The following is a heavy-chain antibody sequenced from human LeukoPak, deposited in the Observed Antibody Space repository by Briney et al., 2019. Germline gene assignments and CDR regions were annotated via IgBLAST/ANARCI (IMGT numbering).Heavy chain of an antibody. V-gene: IGHV1-8*01. CDR3: ARGRRDGYNLPY. Sequence: ASVKVSCKASGYTFTSYDINWVRQATGQGLEWMGWMNPNSGNTGYAQKFQGRVTMTRNTSISTAYMELSSLRSEDTAVYYCARGRRDGYNLPYWGQGTLVTVSS. CDR1: GYTFTSYD. CDR2: MNPNSGNT. J-gene: IGHJ4*02. D-gene: IGHD5-24*01.